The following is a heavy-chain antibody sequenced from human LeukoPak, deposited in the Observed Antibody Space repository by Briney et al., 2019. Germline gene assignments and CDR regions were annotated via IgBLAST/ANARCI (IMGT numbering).Heavy chain of an antibody. V-gene: IGHV3-74*01. CDR1: GSYW. Sequence: GGSLRLSCAASGSYWMHWVRQAPGKGLVWVSHINSDGSWTSYAGYVTGRFNISKDNAKNTVYLQMNNLRAEDTAVYNCVSFYETYWGRGTLVTVSS. D-gene: IGHD2/OR15-2a*01. J-gene: IGHJ4*02. CDR2: INSDGSWT. CDR3: VSFYETY.